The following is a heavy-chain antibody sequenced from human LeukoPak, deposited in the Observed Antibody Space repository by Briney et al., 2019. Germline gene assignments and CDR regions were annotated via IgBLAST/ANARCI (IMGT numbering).Heavy chain of an antibody. J-gene: IGHJ4*02. Sequence: GGSLQISCKGSGSSFTSYWIGGVRQLPGKGLEWMGIIYPGDSDTRYSPSFQGQVTISADKSISTAYLQWSSLKASDTAMYYCARHGWYSSSPISDYWGQGTLVTVSS. V-gene: IGHV5-51*01. CDR1: GSSFTSYW. CDR2: IYPGDSDT. D-gene: IGHD6-13*01. CDR3: ARHGWYSSSPISDY.